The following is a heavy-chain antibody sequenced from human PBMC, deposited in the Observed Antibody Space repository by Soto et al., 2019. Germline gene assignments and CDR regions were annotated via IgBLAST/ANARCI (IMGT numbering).Heavy chain of an antibody. V-gene: IGHV1-8*02. CDR2: VNPNSGDT. CDR3: ARDRGRPTIFGVVNDGNWFAP. CDR1: GYTFSSYD. J-gene: IGHJ5*02. Sequence: ASVKVSCKASGYTFSSYDITWVRQAAGQGLEWMGWVNPNSGDTDYTQKFQGRVTMTRDTSTNTAYMELNSLRAEDTAVYYCARDRGRPTIFGVVNDGNWFAPWGQGTLVTVSS. D-gene: IGHD3-3*01.